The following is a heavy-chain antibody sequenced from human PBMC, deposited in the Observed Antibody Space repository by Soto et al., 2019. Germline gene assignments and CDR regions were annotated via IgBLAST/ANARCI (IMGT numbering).Heavy chain of an antibody. Sequence: GGSLRLSCAASGFTLSNYAVNWVRQAPGKGLEWVSYISSDSRYIYHGDSVKGRFTISRDNARNSVYLQMNSLRDEDTAVYYCARIKLVDFFFINVDVYDMYVWGQGTPVTVSS. V-gene: IGHV3-48*02. D-gene: IGHD2-15*01. CDR1: GFTLSNYA. CDR2: ISSDSRYI. J-gene: IGHJ6*02. CDR3: ARIKLVDFFFINVDVYDMYV.